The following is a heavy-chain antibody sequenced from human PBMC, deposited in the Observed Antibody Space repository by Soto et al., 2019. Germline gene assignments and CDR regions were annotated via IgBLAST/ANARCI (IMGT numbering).Heavy chain of an antibody. D-gene: IGHD6-6*01. J-gene: IGHJ5*02. Sequence: GGSLRLSCAASGFNFSSYDMSWVRQAPGKGLEWASAISGRGGSTYSADSVKGRLTISRDNSKNTLYLQMHSLTAEDTAVYYCAKLVNYSSPSRLVAWFAPWGQGTLVTVSS. CDR1: GFNFSSYD. V-gene: IGHV3-23*01. CDR2: ISGRGGST. CDR3: AKLVNYSSPSRLVAWFAP.